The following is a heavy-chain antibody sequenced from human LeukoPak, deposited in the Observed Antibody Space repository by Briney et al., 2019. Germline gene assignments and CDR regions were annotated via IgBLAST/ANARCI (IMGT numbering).Heavy chain of an antibody. J-gene: IGHJ5*02. CDR1: GGSISSYY. Sequence: SETLSLTCTVSGGSISSYYWSWIRQPPGKGLEWIGYIYYSGNTNYNPSLKSRVSISVDTSKNQFSLRLTSVTAADTAVYYCARARYYYGSGSPPNWFDPWGQGTLVTVSS. CDR3: ARARYYYGSGSPPNWFDP. V-gene: IGHV4-59*01. CDR2: IYYSGNT. D-gene: IGHD3-10*01.